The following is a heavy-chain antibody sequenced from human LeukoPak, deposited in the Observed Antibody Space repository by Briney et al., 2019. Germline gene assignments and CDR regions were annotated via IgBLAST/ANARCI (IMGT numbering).Heavy chain of an antibody. J-gene: IGHJ6*03. D-gene: IGHD6-13*01. CDR1: GGSISSYY. Sequence: SETLSLTCTVSGGSISSYYWSWIRQPAGKGLEWIGRIYTSGSTNYNPSLKSRVTMSVDTSKNQFSLKLSSETAADTAVYYCARDLIAAAGTYYYYMDVWGKGTTVTVSS. CDR2: IYTSGST. V-gene: IGHV4-4*07. CDR3: ARDLIAAAGTYYYYMDV.